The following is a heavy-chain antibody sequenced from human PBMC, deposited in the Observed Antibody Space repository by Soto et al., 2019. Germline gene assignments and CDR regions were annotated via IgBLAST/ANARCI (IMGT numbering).Heavy chain of an antibody. Sequence: VQLVESGGGLVQPGGSLRLSCAASGFIFSDHCMDWVRQAPGKGLEWVGRIKNKANSYTTEYAASVKGRFTISRDDSKNSLYLQMNSLKTEDTAVYYCTRISLVGATGGRYFDHWGQGTLLTVSS. D-gene: IGHD1-26*01. V-gene: IGHV3-72*01. CDR3: TRISLVGATGGRYFDH. CDR1: GFIFSDHC. CDR2: IKNKANSYTT. J-gene: IGHJ4*02.